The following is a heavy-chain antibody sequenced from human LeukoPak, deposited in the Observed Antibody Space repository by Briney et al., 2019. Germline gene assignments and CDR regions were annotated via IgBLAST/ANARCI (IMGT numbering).Heavy chain of an antibody. CDR3: ARDIPGEGSLDAFDI. J-gene: IGHJ3*02. D-gene: IGHD3-16*01. CDR1: GYTFTSYG. Sequence: ASVKVSCKASGYTFTSYGISWVRRAPGQGLEWMGWISAYNGNTNYAQKLQGRVTMTTDISTSTAYMELRSLRSDDTAVYYCARDIPGEGSLDAFDIWGQGTMVTVSS. CDR2: ISAYNGNT. V-gene: IGHV1-18*01.